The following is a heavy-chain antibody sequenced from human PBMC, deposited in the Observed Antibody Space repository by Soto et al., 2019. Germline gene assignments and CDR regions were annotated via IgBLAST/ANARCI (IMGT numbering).Heavy chain of an antibody. Sequence: QVQLQESGPGLVKPSGTLSLTCAVSGGSISSSNWWSWVRQPPGKGLGWIGEIYHSGSTNYNPSLKIRVNIPVYKSKNQLSLELSSVTAADPAVYYGASVRGGYYYAMDVWGQGATVTVSS. CDR2: IYHSGST. D-gene: IGHD3-10*02. CDR1: GGSISSSNW. J-gene: IGHJ6*02. V-gene: IGHV4-4*02. CDR3: ASVRGGYYYAMDV.